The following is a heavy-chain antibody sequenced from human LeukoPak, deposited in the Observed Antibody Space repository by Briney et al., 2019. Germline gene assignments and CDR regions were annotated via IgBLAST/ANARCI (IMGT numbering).Heavy chain of an antibody. Sequence: SETLSLTCTVSGGSISSYYWSWIRQPPGKGLEWIGYIYYSGSTNYNPSLKSRVTISVDTSKNQFSLKLSSVTAADTAVYYCARVGIDCSGGSCYFGIDYWGQGTLVTVSS. CDR3: ARVGIDCSGGSCYFGIDY. CDR2: IYYSGST. V-gene: IGHV4-59*01. J-gene: IGHJ4*02. CDR1: GGSISSYY. D-gene: IGHD2-15*01.